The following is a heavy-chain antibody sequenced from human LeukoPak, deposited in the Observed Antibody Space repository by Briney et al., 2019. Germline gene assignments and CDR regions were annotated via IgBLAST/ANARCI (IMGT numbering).Heavy chain of an antibody. V-gene: IGHV4-59*01. J-gene: IGHJ5*02. CDR2: IYYTGST. CDR1: GGSISRYY. D-gene: IGHD6-19*01. CDR3: ASHSSSVSGWYIGWFDP. Sequence: PSETLSLTCTVSGGSISRYYWSWIRQPPGKGLEWIGYIYYTGSTNFNPSLKSRVTISVDTSKNQFSLKLSSVPAADTAVYYCASHSSSVSGWYIGWFDPWGQGTLVTVSS.